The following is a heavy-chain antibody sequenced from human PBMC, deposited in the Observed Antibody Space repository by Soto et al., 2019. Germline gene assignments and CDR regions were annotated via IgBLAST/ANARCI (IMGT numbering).Heavy chain of an antibody. D-gene: IGHD2-15*01. J-gene: IGHJ4*02. CDR1: GYSFTSYW. CDR2: IDPSDSYT. Sequence: LKISCKGSGYSFTSYWISWVRQMPGKGLEWMGRIDPSDSYTNYSPSFQGHVTISADKSISTAYLQWSSLKASDTAMYYCARQLDCSSTSCLGYCSGGSCYHSDYWGQRTLVTVSS. CDR3: ARQLDCSSTSCLGYCSGGSCYHSDY. V-gene: IGHV5-10-1*01.